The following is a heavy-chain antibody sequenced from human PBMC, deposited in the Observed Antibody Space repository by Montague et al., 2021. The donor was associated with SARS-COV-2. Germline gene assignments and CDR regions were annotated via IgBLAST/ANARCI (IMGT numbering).Heavy chain of an antibody. CDR2: INHRGTS. CDR1: GGSFSDYF. D-gene: IGHD3-22*01. Sequence: SETLSLTCAVYGGSFSDYFWTWIRQPPGKGLEWIGEINHRGTSNYNQSLKSRVSISVDTSTNQLSLYLGSVTAADTAVYYCARGRQHFNMIVVVMTGGEYYFDYWGQGTLVTVSS. V-gene: IGHV4-34*01. CDR3: ARGRQHFNMIVVVMTGGEYYFDY. J-gene: IGHJ4*02.